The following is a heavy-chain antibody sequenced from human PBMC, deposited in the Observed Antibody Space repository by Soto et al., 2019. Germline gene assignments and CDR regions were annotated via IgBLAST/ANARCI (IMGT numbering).Heavy chain of an antibody. J-gene: IGHJ5*01. Sequence: ASVKVSCTVSGYTLTELSMHWVRQAPGKGLEWMGGFDPEDGETIYAQKFQGRVTMTRSTSISTAYMELSSLTSEDTAVYYCTGGPPNWGFDSWGQGTPVTVSS. CDR3: TGGPPNWGFDS. D-gene: IGHD7-27*01. CDR2: FDPEDGET. V-gene: IGHV1-24*01. CDR1: GYTLTELS.